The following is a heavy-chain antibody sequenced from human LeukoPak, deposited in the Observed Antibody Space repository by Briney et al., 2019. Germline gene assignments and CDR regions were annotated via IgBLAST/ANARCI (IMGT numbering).Heavy chain of an antibody. CDR2: ISWNSGSI. Sequence: GGSLRLSCAASGFTFDDYAMHWVRQAPGKGLEWVSGISWNSGSIGYADSVKGRFTISRDNAKNSLYLQMNSLRAEDTAVYYCATNRWDFDYWGQGTLVTVSS. J-gene: IGHJ4*02. D-gene: IGHD5-24*01. V-gene: IGHV3-9*01. CDR1: GFTFDDYA. CDR3: ATNRWDFDY.